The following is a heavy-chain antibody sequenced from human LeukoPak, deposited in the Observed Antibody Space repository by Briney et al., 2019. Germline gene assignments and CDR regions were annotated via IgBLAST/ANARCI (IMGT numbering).Heavy chain of an antibody. J-gene: IGHJ6*03. CDR1: DHTFTYYY. CDR2: IYYSGST. CDR3: AKTYYDILTGYGGPYYMDV. D-gene: IGHD3-9*01. Sequence: PSETLSLTCDVTDHTFTYYYWTWIRQPPGKGLEWIGYIYYSGSTNYNPSLKSRVTISVDTSKNQFSLKLSSVTAADTAVYYCAKTYYDILTGYGGPYYMDVWGKGTTVTVSS. V-gene: IGHV4-59*01.